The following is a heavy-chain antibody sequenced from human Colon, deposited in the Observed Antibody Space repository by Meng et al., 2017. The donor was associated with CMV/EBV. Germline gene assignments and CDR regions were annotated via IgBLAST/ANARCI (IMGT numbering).Heavy chain of an antibody. CDR1: GGSISSGGYY. Sequence: SETLSLTCSVSGGSISSGGYYWSWIRQPPGKGLEWIGFIYYSGRTIYNPSLKSRVTMSVDTSENQFSLKLTSVTAADAAVYYCASQPIGYYYDSSGYYDYWGQGTPVTVSS. D-gene: IGHD3-22*01. V-gene: IGHV4-61*08. CDR3: ASQPIGYYYDSSGYYDY. CDR2: IYYSGRT. J-gene: IGHJ4*02.